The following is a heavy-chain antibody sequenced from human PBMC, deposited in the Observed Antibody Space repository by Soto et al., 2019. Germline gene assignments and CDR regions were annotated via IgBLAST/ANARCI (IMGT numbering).Heavy chain of an antibody. CDR1: GGSISIYY. CDR2: IYYSGST. CDR3: ARGRVKSSGWPNGDAFDI. J-gene: IGHJ3*02. Sequence: SETLSLTCTVSGGSISIYYWRWIRHPPGKGLEWIGYIYYSGSTNYNPSLKSRVTISVDTSKNQFSLKLSSVTAADTAVYYCARGRVKSSGWPNGDAFDIWGQGTMVTVSS. V-gene: IGHV4-59*01. D-gene: IGHD6-19*01.